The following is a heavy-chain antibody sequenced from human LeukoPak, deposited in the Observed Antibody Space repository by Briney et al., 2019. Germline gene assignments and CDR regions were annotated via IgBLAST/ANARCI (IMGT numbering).Heavy chain of an antibody. CDR2: ISVGIVST. J-gene: IGHJ4*02. Sequence: PGGSLRLSCAASGFTFNTYAMRWDRPAAGRGLGWVSGISVGIVSTKYADSVQGRFTISRDSSKNTLSLQMNSLRAEDTAVYYCAKRSYDPLYYFDYWGQGTLVTVSS. CDR1: GFTFNTYA. D-gene: IGHD3-16*01. V-gene: IGHV3-23*01. CDR3: AKRSYDPLYYFDY.